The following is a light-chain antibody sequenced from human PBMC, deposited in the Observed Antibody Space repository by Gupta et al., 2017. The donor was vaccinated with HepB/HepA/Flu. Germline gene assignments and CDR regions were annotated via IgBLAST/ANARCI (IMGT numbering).Light chain of an antibody. CDR3: QQNGSSPFT. CDR1: QSVSSSY. Sequence: DIVLTPSPGTLSLSPGERATLSCRASQSVSSSYLAWYQQKPGQAPRLLIYGASSRASGIPDRFSGSGSGTDFTLTISRLEPEDFAVYYCQQNGSSPFTFGPGTKVEIK. V-gene: IGKV3-20*01. CDR2: GAS. J-gene: IGKJ3*01.